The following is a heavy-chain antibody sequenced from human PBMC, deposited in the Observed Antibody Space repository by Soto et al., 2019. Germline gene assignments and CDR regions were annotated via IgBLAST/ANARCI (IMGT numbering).Heavy chain of an antibody. D-gene: IGHD2-2*02. CDR3: ARSPLGYCSSTSCYRRYYYYMDV. J-gene: IGHJ6*03. Sequence: PSETLSLTCAVYGGSFSGYYWSWIRQPPGKGLEWIGEINHSGSTNYNPSLKSRVTISVDTSKNQFSLKLSSVTAADTAVYYCARSPLGYCSSTSCYRRYYYYMDVWGKGTTVTVSS. CDR1: GGSFSGYY. CDR2: INHSGST. V-gene: IGHV4-34*01.